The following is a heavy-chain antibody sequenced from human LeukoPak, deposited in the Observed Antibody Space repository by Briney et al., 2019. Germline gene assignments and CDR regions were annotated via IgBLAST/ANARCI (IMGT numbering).Heavy chain of an antibody. J-gene: IGHJ4*02. CDR1: GFTFSSYA. CDR3: AKDTAMIVVVINNY. CDR2: ISYDGSNI. V-gene: IGHV3-30-3*01. Sequence: PGRSLRLSCAASGFTFSSYAMHWVRQAPGKGLEWVAVISYDGSNIYYADSVKGRFTISRDNSKNTLYLQMNSLRAEDTAVYYCAKDTAMIVVVINNYWGQGTLVTVSS. D-gene: IGHD3-22*01.